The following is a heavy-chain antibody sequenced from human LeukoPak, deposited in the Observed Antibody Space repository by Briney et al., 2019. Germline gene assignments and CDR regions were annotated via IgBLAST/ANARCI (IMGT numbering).Heavy chain of an antibody. CDR1: GGSISSNNW. J-gene: IGHJ4*02. D-gene: IGHD1-1*01. Sequence: SGTLSLTCAVSGGSISSNNWWGWVRQPPGTGLECIGEIYHSGSPNYNPSLKSRVTISVDKSRNHFSLNLSSVTAADTAVYYCARVNINNWHSCDYWGQGTLVTVSS. CDR3: ARVNINNWHSCDY. V-gene: IGHV4-4*02. CDR2: IYHSGSP.